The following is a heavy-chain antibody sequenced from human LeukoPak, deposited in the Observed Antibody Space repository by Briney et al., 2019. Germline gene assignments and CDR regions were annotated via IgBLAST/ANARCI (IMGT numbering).Heavy chain of an antibody. J-gene: IGHJ4*02. CDR3: ARDESSGWYYFDY. D-gene: IGHD6-19*01. V-gene: IGHV1-2*02. CDR1: GYTFTGYY. Sequence: ASVKVSCKASGYTFTGYYMHWVRQAPGQGREWMGWINPNSGGTNYAQKFQGGVTMTRDTSISTAYMELSRLRSDDTAVYYCARDESSGWYYFDYWGQGTLVTVSS. CDR2: INPNSGGT.